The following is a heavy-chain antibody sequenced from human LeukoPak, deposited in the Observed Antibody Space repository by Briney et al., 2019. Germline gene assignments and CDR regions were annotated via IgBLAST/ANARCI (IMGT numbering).Heavy chain of an antibody. CDR1: GGSISSYY. CDR3: ASTPSSGSYLMSVY. V-gene: IGHV4-59*01. Sequence: PSETLSLTCAVSGGSISSYYWSWILQPPGKGLEWIGYIYYSGSTNYNPSLKSRVTISVDTSKNQFSLKLSSVTAADTAVYYCASTPSSGSYLMSVYWRQGTLVTVSS. D-gene: IGHD6-19*01. CDR2: IYYSGST. J-gene: IGHJ4*02.